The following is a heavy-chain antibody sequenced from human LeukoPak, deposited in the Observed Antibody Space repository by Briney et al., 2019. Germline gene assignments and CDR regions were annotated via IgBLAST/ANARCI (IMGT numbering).Heavy chain of an antibody. CDR1: GYALTGLS. V-gene: IGHV1-24*01. J-gene: IGHJ5*02. CDR2: FDPEDGET. CDR3: ATDLSGYGEYS. D-gene: IGHD4-17*01. Sequence: ASVKVSCKVSGYALTGLSMHWVRQAPGKGLEWMGGFDPEDGETIYAQKFQGRVTMTEDTSTDTAYMELSSLRSEDTAVYYCATDLSGYGEYSWGQGTLVTVSS.